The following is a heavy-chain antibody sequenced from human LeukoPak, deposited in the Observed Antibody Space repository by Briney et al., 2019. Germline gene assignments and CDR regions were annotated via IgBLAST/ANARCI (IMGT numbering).Heavy chain of an antibody. CDR1: RFTFSNYW. CDR3: ARTKNNWFDP. Sequence: GGSLRLSCVASRFTFSNYWMSWVRQAPGKGLEWVSSISSSSSYIYYADSVKGRFTISRDNAKNSLYLQMNSLRAEDTAVYYCARTKNNWFDPWGQGTLVTVSS. CDR2: ISSSSSYI. J-gene: IGHJ5*02. V-gene: IGHV3-21*01.